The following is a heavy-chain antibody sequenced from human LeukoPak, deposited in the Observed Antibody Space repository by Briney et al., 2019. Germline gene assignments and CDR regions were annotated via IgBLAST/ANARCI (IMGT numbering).Heavy chain of an antibody. V-gene: IGHV3-33*01. CDR3: ARDSGYYSGSYGGLDY. J-gene: IGHJ4*02. CDR1: GFTFSSYG. CDR2: IWYDGSNK. D-gene: IGHD1-26*01. Sequence: SCKASGFTFSSYGMHWVRQAPGKGLEWVAVIWYDGSNKYYADSVKGRFTISRDNSKNTLYLQMNSLRAEDTAVYYCARDSGYYSGSYGGLDYWGQGTLVTVSS.